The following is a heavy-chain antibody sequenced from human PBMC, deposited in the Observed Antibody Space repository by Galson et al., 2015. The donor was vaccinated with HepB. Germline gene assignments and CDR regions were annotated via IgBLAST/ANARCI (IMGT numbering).Heavy chain of an antibody. V-gene: IGHV4-4*07. Sequence: SETLSLTCTVSRGSINNRYWSWIRQSAGKGLEWIGRIYSNGGTNYNPSLKSRVTMSVDTSKNQFSLNVISVTAADTAVYYCARERCLGKNCAAEKYGWDVWAQGTTVTVSS. CDR1: RGSINNRY. D-gene: IGHD5/OR15-5a*01. J-gene: IGHJ6*02. CDR3: ARERCLGKNCAAEKYGWDV. CDR2: IYSNGGT.